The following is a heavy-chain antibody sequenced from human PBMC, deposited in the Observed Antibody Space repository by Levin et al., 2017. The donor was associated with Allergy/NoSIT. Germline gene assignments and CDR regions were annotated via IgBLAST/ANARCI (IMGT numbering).Heavy chain of an antibody. J-gene: IGHJ5*02. V-gene: IGHV1-18*01. CDR2: ISPYHGNT. D-gene: IGHD2-15*01. Sequence: AASVKVSCTASGYTFTTYGISWVRQAPGQGLEWMGWISPYHGNTNYAQKFHDRVIMTADKSTSTVYMELRNLRSDDTALYYCARDGCQDQGGATCYRGDTDWFDPWGQGTLVTVSS. CDR1: GYTFTTYG. CDR3: ARDGCQDQGGATCYRGDTDWFDP.